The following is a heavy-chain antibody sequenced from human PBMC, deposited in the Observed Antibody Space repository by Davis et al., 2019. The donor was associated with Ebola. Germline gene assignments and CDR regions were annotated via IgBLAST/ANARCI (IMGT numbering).Heavy chain of an antibody. CDR1: GFTVSSNY. D-gene: IGHD6-13*01. V-gene: IGHV3-53*01. Sequence: GGSLRLSCAASGFTVSSNYMSWVRQAPGKGLEWVSVIYSGGSAYSADSVKGRFTISRDISKNTLYLQMNSLKTEDTAVYYCTRVSSWIDEFDYWGQGTLVTVSS. J-gene: IGHJ4*02. CDR3: TRVSSWIDEFDY. CDR2: IYSGGSA.